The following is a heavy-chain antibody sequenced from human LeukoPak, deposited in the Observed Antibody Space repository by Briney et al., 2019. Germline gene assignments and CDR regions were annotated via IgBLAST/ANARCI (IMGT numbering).Heavy chain of an antibody. D-gene: IGHD3-22*01. Sequence: ASVKVSCKASGGTFSSYAISWVRQAPGQGLEWMGGIIPIFGTANYAQKFQGRVTITADKSTSTAYMELSSLRSEDTAVYYCARAYEPSPEYYYDSSGYHNIWGGAFDIWGQGTMVTVSS. CDR2: IIPIFGTA. J-gene: IGHJ3*02. CDR3: ARAYEPSPEYYYDSSGYHNIWGGAFDI. V-gene: IGHV1-69*06. CDR1: GGTFSSYA.